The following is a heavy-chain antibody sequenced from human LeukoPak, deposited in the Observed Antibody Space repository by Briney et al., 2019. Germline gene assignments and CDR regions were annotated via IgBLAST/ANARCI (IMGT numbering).Heavy chain of an antibody. CDR3: ANHPWLGREYFQH. CDR2: ISGSGGST. J-gene: IGHJ1*01. V-gene: IGHV3-23*01. CDR1: GFTFSSYA. Sequence: GGSLRLSCAASGFTFSSYAMSWVRQAPGKGLEWVSAISGSGGSTYYADSVKGRFTISRDNSKNTLYLQMNSLRAEDTAVYYCANHPWLGREYFQHWGQGTLVTVSS. D-gene: IGHD6-19*01.